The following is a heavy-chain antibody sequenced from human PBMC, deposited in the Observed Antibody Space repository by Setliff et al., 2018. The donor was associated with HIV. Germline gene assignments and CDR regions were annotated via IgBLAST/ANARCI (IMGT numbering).Heavy chain of an antibody. CDR2: INQSGST. V-gene: IGHV4-34*09. D-gene: IGHD3-10*01. J-gene: IGHJ5*02. CDR3: AREGARHYGSGRYHSWFDP. CDR1: GRSLSGYY. Sequence: PSETLSLTCAVYGRSLSGYYWSWIRQPPGKGLEWIGEINQSGSTNYNPSLKSRITISIDTSKNQFSLNLNSVTAADTAVYYCAREGARHYGSGRYHSWFDPWGQGTQVTVSS.